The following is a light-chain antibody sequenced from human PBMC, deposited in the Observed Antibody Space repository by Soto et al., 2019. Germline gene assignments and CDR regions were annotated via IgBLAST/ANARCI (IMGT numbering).Light chain of an antibody. CDR3: QQYNNWPPT. J-gene: IGKJ1*01. V-gene: IGKV3D-15*01. CDR2: VAS. Sequence: EVVMTQSPATLSVSPGERATLSCRASQSVSSNLAWYQQKPGQAPRLLIYVASTRATGIPARFIGSGSGTEFTLTISGLQSEDFAVYYCQQYNNWPPTFGQGTKVDIK. CDR1: QSVSSN.